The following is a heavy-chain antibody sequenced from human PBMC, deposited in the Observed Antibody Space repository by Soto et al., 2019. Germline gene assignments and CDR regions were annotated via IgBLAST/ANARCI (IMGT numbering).Heavy chain of an antibody. CDR3: ARVGRDVLRFLEWSTDYYGMDV. J-gene: IGHJ6*02. CDR2: ISSSGSTI. CDR1: GFTFSSYE. Sequence: GGSLRLSCAASGFTFSSYEMNWVRQAPGKGLEWVSYISSSGSTIYYADSVKGRFTISRDNAKNSLYLQMNSLRAEDTAVYYCARVGRDVLRFLEWSTDYYGMDVWGQGTTVTVSS. V-gene: IGHV3-48*03. D-gene: IGHD3-3*01.